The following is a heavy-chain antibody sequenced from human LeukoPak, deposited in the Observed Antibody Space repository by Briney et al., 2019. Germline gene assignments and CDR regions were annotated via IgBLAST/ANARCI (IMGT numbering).Heavy chain of an antibody. J-gene: IGHJ4*02. D-gene: IGHD1-20*01. CDR3: ARDHYNWTPDQGYKVFDY. CDR1: EFTFSNYW. Sequence: GGSLRLSCAASEFTFSNYWMSWVRQAPGKGLEWVANIKQDGSEKYHVDSVKGRFTISRDNAKNSLYLQMNSLRAEDTAVYYCARDHYNWTPDQGYKVFDYWGQGSLVTVSS. CDR2: IKQDGSEK. V-gene: IGHV3-7*01.